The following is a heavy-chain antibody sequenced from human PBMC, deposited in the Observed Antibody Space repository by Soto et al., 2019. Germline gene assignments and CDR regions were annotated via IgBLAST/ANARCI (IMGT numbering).Heavy chain of an antibody. CDR3: AREWLRSFDY. V-gene: IGHV1-46*03. Sequence: QGREWMGIINPSGGSTSYAQKFQGRVTMTRDTSTSTVYMELSSLRSEDSAVYYCAREWLRSFDYLVQGSLVIVS. J-gene: IGHJ4*02. CDR2: INPSGGST. D-gene: IGHD5-12*01.